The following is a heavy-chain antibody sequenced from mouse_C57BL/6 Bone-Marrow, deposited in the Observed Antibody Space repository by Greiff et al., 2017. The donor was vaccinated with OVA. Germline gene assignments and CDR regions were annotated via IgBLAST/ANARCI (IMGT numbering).Heavy chain of an antibody. D-gene: IGHD1-1*01. J-gene: IGHJ3*01. V-gene: IGHV1-78*01. Sequence: QVQLQQSDAELVKPGASVKISCKVSGYTFTDHTIHWMKQRPEQGLEWIGYIYPRDGSTKYNEKFKGKATLTADKSSSTAYMQLNSLTSEDSAVYVCARAHHYYGSSSPFAYWGQGTLVTVSA. CDR1: GYTFTDHT. CDR3: ARAHHYYGSSSPFAY. CDR2: IYPRDGST.